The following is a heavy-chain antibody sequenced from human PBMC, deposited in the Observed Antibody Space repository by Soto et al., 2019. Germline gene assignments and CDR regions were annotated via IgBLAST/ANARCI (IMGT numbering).Heavy chain of an antibody. CDR1: GYIFVNYG. CDR2: ISPYTGNT. Sequence: QVKLVQSGDEVKKPGASVKVSCKASGYIFVNYGIAWVRQAAGQGLEWMGWISPYTGNTHSATKIQGRLTMTTDTSTSTAYMDLGRLTSDDTAVYYCVMVDNYVTPTPQDVWGQGTTVTVSS. V-gene: IGHV1-18*01. D-gene: IGHD3-16*01. J-gene: IGHJ6*02. CDR3: VMVDNYVTPTPQDV.